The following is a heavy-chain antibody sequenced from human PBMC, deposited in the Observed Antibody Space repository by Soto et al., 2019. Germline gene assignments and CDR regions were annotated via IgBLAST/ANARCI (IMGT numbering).Heavy chain of an antibody. J-gene: IGHJ2*01. V-gene: IGHV4-30-4*01. CDR2: VYYSGSS. CDR3: ARMSYFYDKWYFDI. D-gene: IGHD3-22*01. Sequence: QLQESGPGLVKPSQTLSLTCSVSGGSINNNDYYWSWIRQTPGKGLKWIGYVYYSGSSDYIPSLKSRLSMSIDKSKNQFHLKLNSVTAADTATYFCARMSYFYDKWYFDIWGRGTLVTVSS. CDR1: GGSINNNDYY.